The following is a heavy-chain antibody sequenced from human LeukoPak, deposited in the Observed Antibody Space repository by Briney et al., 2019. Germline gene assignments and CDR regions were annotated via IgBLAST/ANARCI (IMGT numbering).Heavy chain of an antibody. CDR2: IYYSGST. CDR3: ARDQLGPWY. D-gene: IGHD3-16*01. CDR1: AGSISSSNYY. J-gene: IGHJ4*02. V-gene: IGHV4-39*07. Sequence: SETLSLTCTVSAGSISSSNYYWGWIRQPPGKGLEWIGSIYYSGSTYYNPSLKSRVTISVDTSKNQFSLKLSSVTAADTAVYYCARDQLGPWYWGQGTLVTVSS.